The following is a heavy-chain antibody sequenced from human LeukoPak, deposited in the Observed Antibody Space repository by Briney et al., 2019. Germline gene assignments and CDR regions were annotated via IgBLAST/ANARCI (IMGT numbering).Heavy chain of an antibody. Sequence: ASVKVSCKASGDTFSSYYKHWVRQAPGQGLEWMGIITPSGDSTNYAQKFQGRVTMTRDTSTSTVYMELSSLRSEDTAVYYCARVGGDYWGQGTLVTVSS. CDR3: ARVGGDY. CDR1: GDTFSSYY. CDR2: ITPSGDST. J-gene: IGHJ4*02. D-gene: IGHD3-16*01. V-gene: IGHV1-46*01.